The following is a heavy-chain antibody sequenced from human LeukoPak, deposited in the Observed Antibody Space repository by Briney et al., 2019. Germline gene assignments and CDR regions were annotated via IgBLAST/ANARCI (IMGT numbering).Heavy chain of an antibody. CDR1: GGSISSYY. V-gene: IGHV4-59*01. CDR2: IYYSGST. Sequence: KPSETLSLTCTVSGGSISSYYWSWIRQPPGKGLEWIGYIYYSGSTNYNPSLKSRVTISVDTSKNQFSLKLSSVTAADTAVYYCARAILTPSGYVWYFDLWGRGTLVSVSS. J-gene: IGHJ2*01. D-gene: IGHD3-3*01. CDR3: ARAILTPSGYVWYFDL.